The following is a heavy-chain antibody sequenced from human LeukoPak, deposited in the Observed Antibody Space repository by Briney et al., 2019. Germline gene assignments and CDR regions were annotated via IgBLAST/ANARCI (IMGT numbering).Heavy chain of an antibody. Sequence: ASVKVSCKASGYTFSDFYIHWVRQAPGQGLEYVGWITPKSGDTYSPQRFQGGVTMTRDASISTAYMELSSLRSDDTAVYFCARVRLADERAWAYWGQGTLVTVSS. CDR1: GYTFSDFY. V-gene: IGHV1-2*02. CDR3: ARVRLADERAWAY. CDR2: ITPKSGDT. J-gene: IGHJ4*02. D-gene: IGHD3-3*02.